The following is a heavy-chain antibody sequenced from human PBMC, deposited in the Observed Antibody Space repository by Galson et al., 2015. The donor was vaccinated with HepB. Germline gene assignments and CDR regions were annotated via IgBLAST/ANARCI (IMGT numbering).Heavy chain of an antibody. Sequence: LSLTCTVSGGSISSSSYYWGWIRQPPGKGLEWIGSIYYSGSTYYNPSLKSRVTISVDTSKNQFSLKLSSVTAADTAVYYCARGAYCSSTSCPQGWWTTYDYWGQGTLVTVSS. D-gene: IGHD2-2*01. J-gene: IGHJ4*02. CDR2: IYYSGST. CDR3: ARGAYCSSTSCPQGWWTTYDY. CDR1: GGSISSSSYY. V-gene: IGHV4-39*07.